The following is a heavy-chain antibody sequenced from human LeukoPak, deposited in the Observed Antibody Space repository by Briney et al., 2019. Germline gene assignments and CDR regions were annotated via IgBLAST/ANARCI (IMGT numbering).Heavy chain of an antibody. D-gene: IGHD4-17*01. J-gene: IGHJ4*02. CDR1: GGSISSYY. Sequence: SETLSLTCTVPGGSISSYYWSWIRQPAGKGLEWIGRIYISGSTNYNPSLKSRVTMSVDTSKNQFSLKLSSVTAADTAVYYCAVTTVTSLLNYWGQGTLVTVSS. CDR2: IYISGST. V-gene: IGHV4-4*07. CDR3: AVTTVTSLLNY.